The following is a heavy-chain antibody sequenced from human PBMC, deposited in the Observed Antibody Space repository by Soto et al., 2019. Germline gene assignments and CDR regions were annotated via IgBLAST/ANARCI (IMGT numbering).Heavy chain of an antibody. CDR1: GFTFRSYA. CDR3: AKGID. V-gene: IGHV3-23*01. J-gene: IGHJ4*02. Sequence: EVQLLESGGVLVQPGGSLRLSCAASGFTFRSYAMSWVRQAPGKGLEWVSVIADSRDRTYYADSVKGRFTISRDNSKNTLYLQMHNLRAEDTATYYCAKGIDWGQGTRVTVSS. D-gene: IGHD2-15*01. CDR2: IADSRDRT.